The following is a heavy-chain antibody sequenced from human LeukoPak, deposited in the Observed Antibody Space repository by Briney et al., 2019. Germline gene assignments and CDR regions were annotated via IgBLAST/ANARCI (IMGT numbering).Heavy chain of an antibody. J-gene: IGHJ4*02. Sequence: GGSLRLSCAGSGFTFSNAWMSWVRQAPGKGLEWVGRIKSKPNGETIDYAAPVKGRFTISRDDSKTTLYLQMNSLKTEDTAVYYCTTHSSGQYHNYWGQGTLVTVSS. CDR1: GFTFSNAW. CDR2: IKSKPNGETI. V-gene: IGHV3-15*01. CDR3: TTHSSGQYHNY. D-gene: IGHD3-22*01.